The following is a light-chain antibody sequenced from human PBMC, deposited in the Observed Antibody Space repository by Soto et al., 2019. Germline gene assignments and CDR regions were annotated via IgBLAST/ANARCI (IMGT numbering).Light chain of an antibody. V-gene: IGKV1-5*03. CDR3: QQLNSYPQT. J-gene: IGKJ5*01. CDR1: ESISTW. Sequence: DIQMTQSPSSLSASVGDRVSITCRASESISTWLAWYQQKPGKAPKLLIYGASSLESGVPPRFSGSGSGPDFTLTISSLQPEDSATYFCQQLNSYPQTFGQGTRLEIK. CDR2: GAS.